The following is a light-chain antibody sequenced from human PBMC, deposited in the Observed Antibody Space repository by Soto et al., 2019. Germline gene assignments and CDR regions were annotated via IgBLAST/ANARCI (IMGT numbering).Light chain of an antibody. J-gene: IGKJ2*01. CDR2: KAS. CDR3: QHYNSFPVT. Sequence: DIQMTQSPSTLSASVGDRVSITCGASQSISSWLAWYQQKPGNAPKLLIYKASSLESGIPSRFSGSGSGTEFTLTISSLQPDDFATYYCQHYNSFPVTFGQGTKLEIK. V-gene: IGKV1-5*03. CDR1: QSISSW.